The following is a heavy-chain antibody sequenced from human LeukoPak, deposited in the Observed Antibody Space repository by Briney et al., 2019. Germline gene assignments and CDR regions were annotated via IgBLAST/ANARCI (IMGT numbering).Heavy chain of an antibody. CDR2: IKQDGSEK. V-gene: IGHV3-7*01. CDR3: AREPHIAVVTHFDY. Sequence: PGGSLRLSCAASGFTFSSHWMSWVCQAPGKGLEWVANIKQDGSEKYYVDSVKGRFTISRDNAKNSLFLQMNSLRAEDTALYYCAREPHIAVVTHFDYWGQGTLVTVSS. CDR1: GFTFSSHW. D-gene: IGHD6-19*01. J-gene: IGHJ4*02.